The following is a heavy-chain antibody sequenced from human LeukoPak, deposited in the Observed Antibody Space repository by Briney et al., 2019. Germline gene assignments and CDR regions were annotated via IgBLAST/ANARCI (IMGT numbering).Heavy chain of an antibody. V-gene: IGHV3-21*01. CDR2: ISSSSSYI. CDR3: ARDHDSSSWYNWFDP. J-gene: IGHJ5*02. CDR1: GFTFSSYS. D-gene: IGHD6-13*01. Sequence: KPGGPLRLSCAASGFTFSSYSMNWVRQAPGKGLEWVSSISSSSSYIYYADSVKGRFTIFRDNAKNSLYLQMNSLRAEDTAVYYCARDHDSSSWYNWFDPWGQGTLVTVSS.